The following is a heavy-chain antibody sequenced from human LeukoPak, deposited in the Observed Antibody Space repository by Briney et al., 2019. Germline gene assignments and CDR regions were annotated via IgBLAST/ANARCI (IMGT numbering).Heavy chain of an antibody. CDR3: ARHHAGRTYYDFWSGYTDFYYYYGMDV. CDR1: GGSISSSSYY. J-gene: IGHJ6*02. Sequence: SETLSLTCTVSGGSISSSSYYWGWIRQPPGKGLEWIGSIYYSGSTYYNPSLKSRVTISVDTSKNQFSLKLSSVTAADTAVYYCARHHAGRTYYDFWSGYTDFYYYYGMDVWGQGTTVTVSS. CDR2: IYYSGST. V-gene: IGHV4-39*01. D-gene: IGHD3-3*01.